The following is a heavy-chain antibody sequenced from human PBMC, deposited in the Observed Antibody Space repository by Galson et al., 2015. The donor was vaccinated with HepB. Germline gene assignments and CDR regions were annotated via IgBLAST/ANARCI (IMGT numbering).Heavy chain of an antibody. D-gene: IGHD6-19*01. Sequence: QSGAEVKKPGESLRISCKGSGYSFTNYWITWVRQMPGKGLEWMGRIDPSDSYTDHSPSFEGHVTISADKSISTAYLQWSALKASDTAIYYCARVYSTGSLAFDIWGQGTMVTVSS. V-gene: IGHV5-10-1*01. CDR1: GYSFTNYW. CDR3: ARVYSTGSLAFDI. CDR2: IDPSDSYT. J-gene: IGHJ3*02.